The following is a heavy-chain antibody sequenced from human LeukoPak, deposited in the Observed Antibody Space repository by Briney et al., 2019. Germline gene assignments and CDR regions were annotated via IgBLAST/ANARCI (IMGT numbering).Heavy chain of an antibody. CDR2: ISGSGGST. V-gene: IGHV3-23*01. CDR3: AKSKWLVRRGFDY. CDR1: GFTFSSYG. J-gene: IGHJ4*02. D-gene: IGHD6-19*01. Sequence: PGGTLRLSCAASGFTFSSYGMSWVRQAPGKGLEWVSAISGSGGSTYYADSVKGRFTISRDNSKNTLYLQMNSLRAEDTAVYYCAKSKWLVRRGFDYWGQGTLVTVSS.